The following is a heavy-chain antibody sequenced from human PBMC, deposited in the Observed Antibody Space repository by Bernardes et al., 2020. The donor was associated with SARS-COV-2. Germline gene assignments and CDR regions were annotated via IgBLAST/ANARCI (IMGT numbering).Heavy chain of an antibody. J-gene: IGHJ2*01. Sequence: WGSLSLSCAASGFTFSNYDMHWVRQVTGKGLEWVSGIATDGETYYPDSVKGRFAISGENAKNSMYLQMNSLRAGDTAMYYCARRGSGLYWYFDLWGRGTLVTVSS. V-gene: IGHV3-13*01. CDR3: ARRGSGLYWYFDL. CDR2: IATDGET. CDR1: GFTFSNYD.